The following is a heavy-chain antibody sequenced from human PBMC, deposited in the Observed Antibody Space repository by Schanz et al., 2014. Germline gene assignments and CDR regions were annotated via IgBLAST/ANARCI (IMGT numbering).Heavy chain of an antibody. CDR2: INTGVNT. Sequence: EVQLLESGGGLVQPGGSLRLSCAASGFTFGDYAMTWVRQAPGKGLEWVSAINTGVNTYYADSVKVRFTISRDNSKNTRYLQMNSLRAEDTAIYYCAKDAPYPFDLWGRGTLITVSS. V-gene: IGHV3-23*01. CDR1: GFTFGDYA. J-gene: IGHJ2*01. CDR3: AKDAPYPFDL.